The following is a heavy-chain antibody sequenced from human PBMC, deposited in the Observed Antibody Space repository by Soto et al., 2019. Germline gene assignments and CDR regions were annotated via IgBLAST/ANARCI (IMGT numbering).Heavy chain of an antibody. Sequence: QVQLQESGPGLVKPSQTLSLTCTVSGGSISSGDYYWSWIRQPPGTGLEWIGYIYYSGSTYYNPSLKSRLTISVDTSKTQFSLKLSSVTAADTAVYYCARERPDGSRLDPWGQGTLVTVSS. CDR3: ARERPDGSRLDP. CDR1: GGSISSGDYY. CDR2: IYYSGST. J-gene: IGHJ5*02. V-gene: IGHV4-30-4*01. D-gene: IGHD6-13*01.